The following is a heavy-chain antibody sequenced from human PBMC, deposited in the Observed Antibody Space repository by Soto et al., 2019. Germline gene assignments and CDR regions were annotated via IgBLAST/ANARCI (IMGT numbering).Heavy chain of an antibody. CDR1: GFTFSSYA. Sequence: GGSLRLSCAASGFTFSSYAMHWVRQAPGKGLEWVAVISYDGSNKYYADSVKGRFTISRDNSKNTLYLQMNSLRAEDTAVYYCARVGYDFWSGYYGPKDYWGQGTLVTVSS. CDR3: ARVGYDFWSGYYGPKDY. D-gene: IGHD3-3*01. V-gene: IGHV3-30-3*01. CDR2: ISYDGSNK. J-gene: IGHJ4*02.